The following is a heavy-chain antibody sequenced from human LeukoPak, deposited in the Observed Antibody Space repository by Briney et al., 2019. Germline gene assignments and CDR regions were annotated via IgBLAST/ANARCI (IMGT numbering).Heavy chain of an antibody. CDR2: MSYDGSDQ. J-gene: IGHJ4*02. CDR3: AKDRDIAAAGYYFDS. D-gene: IGHD6-13*01. V-gene: IGHV3-30*18. CDR1: GFTFRSYG. Sequence: PGGSLRLSCAASGFTFRSYGMHWVRRVPGKGLEWVAVMSYDGSDQYYADSVKGRFTISRDNFKNTLYLQMNSLRPEDTAVYYCAKDRDIAAAGYYFDSWGQGTLVTVSS.